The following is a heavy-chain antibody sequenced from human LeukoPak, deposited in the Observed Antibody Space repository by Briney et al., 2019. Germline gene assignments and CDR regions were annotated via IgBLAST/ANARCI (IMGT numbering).Heavy chain of an antibody. V-gene: IGHV3-74*01. CDR1: GFTFSSYW. J-gene: IGHJ5*02. CDR2: INSDGSST. D-gene: IGHD3-9*01. Sequence: GGSLRLSCAASGFTFSSYWMHWVRQAPGKGLVWVSRINSDGSSTSYADSVKGRFTISRDNAKNTLYLQMNSLRAEDTAVYYCARDRRWYDILTGYSGANWFDPWGQGTLVTVSS. CDR3: ARDRRWYDILTGYSGANWFDP.